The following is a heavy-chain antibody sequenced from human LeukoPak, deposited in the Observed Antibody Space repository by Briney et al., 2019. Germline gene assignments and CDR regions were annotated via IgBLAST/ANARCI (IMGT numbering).Heavy chain of an antibody. CDR1: GGSFSGYY. Sequence: SETLSLTCAVYGGSFSGYYWSWIRQPPGKGLEWIREINHNGSTNYNPSLKSRVTISVDTSKNQFSLKLSSVTAADTAVYYCARGGGWGVRYCSSTSCYWAPVDYWGQGTLVTVDS. CDR2: INHNGST. V-gene: IGHV4-34*01. J-gene: IGHJ4*02. CDR3: ARGGGWGVRYCSSTSCYWAPVDY. D-gene: IGHD2-2*01.